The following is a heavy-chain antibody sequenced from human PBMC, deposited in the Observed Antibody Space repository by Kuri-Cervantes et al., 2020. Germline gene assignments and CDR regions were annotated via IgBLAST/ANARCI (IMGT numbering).Heavy chain of an antibody. CDR3: AREDIMSSDTTN. Sequence: SETLSLTCAVSGGSISSYYWSWIRQPPGKGLEWIGYIYYSGSTNYNPSLKSRVTISVDTSKNQFSLKLSSVTAADTAVYYCAREDIMSSDTTNWGQGTLVTVSS. D-gene: IGHD5-12*01. CDR1: GGSISSYY. CDR2: IYYSGST. V-gene: IGHV4-59*13. J-gene: IGHJ4*02.